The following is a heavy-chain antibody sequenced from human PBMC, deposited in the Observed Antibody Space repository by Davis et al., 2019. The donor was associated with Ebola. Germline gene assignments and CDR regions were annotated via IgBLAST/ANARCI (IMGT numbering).Heavy chain of an antibody. D-gene: IGHD4-11*01. CDR1: GFTFSSYA. Sequence: GGSLRLSCAASGFTFSSYAMSWVRQAPGKGLEWVSGFSTGGGVTIYADPVKGRFTISRDNSKNTLYLQMNSLRGEDTAVYYCAKRSDYRSFDYWGQGTLVTVSS. CDR2: FSTGGGVT. J-gene: IGHJ4*02. CDR3: AKRSDYRSFDY. V-gene: IGHV3-23*01.